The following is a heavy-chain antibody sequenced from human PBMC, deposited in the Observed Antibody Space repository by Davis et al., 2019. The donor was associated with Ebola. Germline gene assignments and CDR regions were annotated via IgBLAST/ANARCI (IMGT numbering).Heavy chain of an antibody. J-gene: IGHJ4*02. CDR1: GYTFTDHY. CDR3: ARDHYGGNSGELDY. V-gene: IGHV1-2*02. Sequence: ASVKVSCKASGYTFTDHYMHWVRQAPGQGLEWMGWINADTGGTDYAQKFQGRVTMTRDTSITTAYMELSRLRSDDTAVYYCARDHYGGNSGELDYWGQGTLVTVSS. CDR2: INADTGGT. D-gene: IGHD4-23*01.